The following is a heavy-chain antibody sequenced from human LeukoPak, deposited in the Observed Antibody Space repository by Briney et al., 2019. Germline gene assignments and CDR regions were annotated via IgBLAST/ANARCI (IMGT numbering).Heavy chain of an antibody. Sequence: GGSLRLSCAASGFTFSNAWMSWVRQAPGKGLEWVGRIKSKTDGGTTDYAAPVKGRFTISRDDSKNTLYLQMNSLKTEDTAVYYCTTESFTRGSHYSNYYGMDVWGQGTTVTVSS. V-gene: IGHV3-15*01. J-gene: IGHJ6*02. D-gene: IGHD1-26*01. CDR3: TTESFTRGSHYSNYYGMDV. CDR1: GFTFSNAW. CDR2: IKSKTDGGTT.